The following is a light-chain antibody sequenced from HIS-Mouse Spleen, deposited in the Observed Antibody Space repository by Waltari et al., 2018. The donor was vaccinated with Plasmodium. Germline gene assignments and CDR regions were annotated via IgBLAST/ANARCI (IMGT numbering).Light chain of an antibody. CDR3: CSYAGSSTFV. CDR1: SSDVGSYNL. Sequence: QSALTQPASVSGSPGQSITISCTGTSSDVGSYNLVSWYQQHPGKAPKLMIYEGSKRPSVVSNRFSGVKSGHPASLTISGLQAEDEADYYCCSYAGSSTFVFGGGTKLTVL. V-gene: IGLV2-23*03. CDR2: EGS. J-gene: IGLJ3*02.